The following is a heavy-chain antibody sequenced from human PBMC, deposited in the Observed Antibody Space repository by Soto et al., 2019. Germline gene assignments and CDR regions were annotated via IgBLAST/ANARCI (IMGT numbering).Heavy chain of an antibody. J-gene: IGHJ4*02. Sequence: ASVKVSCKASGYTFTSHGISWVRQAPGQGLEWMGWISAYNGNTNYAQKLQGRVTMTTDTSTSTAYMELRSLRSDDTAVYYCARGITIFGVVKPPNYSDYWGQGTLVTVSS. CDR1: GYTFTSHG. CDR2: ISAYNGNT. V-gene: IGHV1-18*01. D-gene: IGHD3-3*01. CDR3: ARGITIFGVVKPPNYSDY.